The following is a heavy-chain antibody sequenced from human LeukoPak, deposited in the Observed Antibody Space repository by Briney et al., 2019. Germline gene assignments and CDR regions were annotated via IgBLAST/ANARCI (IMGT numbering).Heavy chain of an antibody. V-gene: IGHV1-18*01. CDR3: ARDFHTAMASDASNI. CDR2: INAFNGNT. J-gene: IGHJ3*02. Sequence: ASVKVSCQASGYTFTRYGISGLRQAPGQGLDWMGWINAFNGNTNHAQKLQGRVTMTTETSTSTAHMEVRSPRSDDTAVYYCARDFHTAMASDASNISGQGTMVSVSA. CDR1: GYTFTRYG. D-gene: IGHD5-18*01.